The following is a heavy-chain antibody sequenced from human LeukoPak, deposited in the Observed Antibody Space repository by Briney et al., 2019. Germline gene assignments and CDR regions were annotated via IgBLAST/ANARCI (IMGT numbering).Heavy chain of an antibody. CDR1: GFTVSSKY. D-gene: IGHD3-22*01. CDR2: ISGSDGRT. V-gene: IGHV3-23*01. Sequence: GGSLRLSCAASGFTVSSKYMSWVRQAPGKGLEWVAAISGSDGRTYYADSVKGRFTISRDNSKNTLYLQMNSLRAEDTAVYYCAKTGYYDSSGYYYYFDYWGQGTLVTVSS. J-gene: IGHJ4*02. CDR3: AKTGYYDSSGYYYYFDY.